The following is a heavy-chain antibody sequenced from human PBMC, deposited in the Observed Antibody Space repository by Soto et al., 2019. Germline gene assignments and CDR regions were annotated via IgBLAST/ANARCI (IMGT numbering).Heavy chain of an antibody. J-gene: IGHJ4*02. V-gene: IGHV3-23*01. CDR1: GFTFGTYA. CDR3: AKKANPWLIFGATKYYFDY. D-gene: IGHD3-9*01. CDR2: VSATGVDT. Sequence: GGSLRLSCAASGFTFGTYAMSWVRLAPGRGLEWVSVVSATGVDTYYADSVKGRFTVSRDNSKNTLYLEMNSLSADDTAVYFCAKKANPWLIFGATKYYFDYWGQGTLVTVSS.